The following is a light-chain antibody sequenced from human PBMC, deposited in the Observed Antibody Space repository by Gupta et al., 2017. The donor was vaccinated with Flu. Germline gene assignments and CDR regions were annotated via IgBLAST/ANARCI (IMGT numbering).Light chain of an antibody. CDR2: DAS. CDR1: QDIRNY. J-gene: IGKJ3*01. V-gene: IGKV1-33*01. Sequence: DIQMTQSPSSLSASVGDRVTITCQASQDIRNYLNWYQQKPGKAPKLLIYDASNLETGVPSRLTGSGSVRDFTLTIISLRPEDIATHYCQQDANVRHTFGPGTKVEI. CDR3: QQDANVRHT.